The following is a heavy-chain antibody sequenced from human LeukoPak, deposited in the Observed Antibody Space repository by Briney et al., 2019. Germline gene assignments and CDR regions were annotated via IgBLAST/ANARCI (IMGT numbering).Heavy chain of an antibody. D-gene: IGHD2-21*01. CDR3: ARDFFPIVDSTWYEIGY. V-gene: IGHV3-7*01. CDR1: GFTFSSYW. J-gene: IGHJ4*02. CDR2: IKQDGSEK. Sequence: GGSLRLSCAASGFTFSSYWMSWVRQAPGKGLEWVANIKQDGSEKYYVDSVRGRFTISRDNSRNTLYLQMDSLRSEDTAVYYCARDFFPIVDSTWYEIGYWGQGTLVTVSS.